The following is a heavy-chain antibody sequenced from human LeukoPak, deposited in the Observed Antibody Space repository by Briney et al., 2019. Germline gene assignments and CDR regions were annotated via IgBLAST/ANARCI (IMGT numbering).Heavy chain of an antibody. J-gene: IGHJ4*02. D-gene: IGHD3-10*01. CDR2: MNPNSGNT. CDR3: ARVGVLLWFGENLADFDY. CDR1: GYTFTGYY. Sequence: ASVKVSCKASGYTFTGYYMHWVRQAPGQGLEWMGWMNPNSGNTGYAQKFQGRATMTRNTSISTAYMELSSLRSEDTAVYYCARVGVLLWFGENLADFDYWGQGTLVTVSS. V-gene: IGHV1-8*02.